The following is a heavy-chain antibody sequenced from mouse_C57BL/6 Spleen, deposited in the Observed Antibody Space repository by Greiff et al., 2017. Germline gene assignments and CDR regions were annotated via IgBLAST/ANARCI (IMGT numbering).Heavy chain of an antibody. CDR1: GYTFTGYW. Sequence: QVQLQQSGAELMKPGASVKLSCKATGYTFTGYWIEWVKQRPGHGLEWIGEILPGSGSTNYNEKFKGKATFTADTSSNTAYMQLSSLTTEDSAIYYCARGIWLRRVYYYAMDYWGQGTSVTVSS. CDR3: ARGIWLRRVYYYAMDY. V-gene: IGHV1-9*01. J-gene: IGHJ4*01. CDR2: ILPGSGST. D-gene: IGHD2-2*01.